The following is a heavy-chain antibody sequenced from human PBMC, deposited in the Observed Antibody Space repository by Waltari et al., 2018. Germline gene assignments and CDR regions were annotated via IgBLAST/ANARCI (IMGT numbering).Heavy chain of an antibody. J-gene: IGHJ3*02. CDR1: GFTFSSYS. CDR3: ARERDCSSTSCWGNAFDI. Sequence: EVQLVESGGGLVKPGGSLRLSCAASGFTFSSYSMNWVRQAPGTGLEWVSSISSSSSYIYYADSVKGRFTISRDNAKNSLYLQMNSLRAEDTAVYYCARERDCSSTSCWGNAFDIWGQGTMVTVSS. D-gene: IGHD2-2*01. CDR2: ISSSSSYI. V-gene: IGHV3-21*01.